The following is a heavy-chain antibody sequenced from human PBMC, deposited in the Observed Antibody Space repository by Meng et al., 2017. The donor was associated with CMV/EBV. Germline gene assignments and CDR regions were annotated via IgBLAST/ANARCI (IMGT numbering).Heavy chain of an antibody. CDR3: VSGSDY. Sequence: TLTLTGTVSGGSISRSSYDWGWIRQPPGKGLEWIGSIYYSGSTYYNPSLKSRVTISVDTSKNQFSLKLSSVTAADTAVYYCVSGSDYWGQGTLVTVSS. CDR2: IYYSGST. V-gene: IGHV4-39*01. J-gene: IGHJ4*02. D-gene: IGHD3-10*01. CDR1: GGSISRSSYD.